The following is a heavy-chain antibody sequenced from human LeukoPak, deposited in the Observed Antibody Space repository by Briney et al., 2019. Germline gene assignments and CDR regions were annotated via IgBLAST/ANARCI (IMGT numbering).Heavy chain of an antibody. V-gene: IGHV3-30*02. CDR3: AKDSTMVRGVPIWFDP. Sequence: PGGSLRLSCAASGFTFSSYGMHWVRQAPGKGLEWVAFIRYDGSNKYYADSVKGRFTISRDNSKNTLYLQMNSLRAEDTAVYYCAKDSTMVRGVPIWFDPWGQGTLVTVSS. J-gene: IGHJ5*02. D-gene: IGHD3-10*01. CDR2: IRYDGSNK. CDR1: GFTFSSYG.